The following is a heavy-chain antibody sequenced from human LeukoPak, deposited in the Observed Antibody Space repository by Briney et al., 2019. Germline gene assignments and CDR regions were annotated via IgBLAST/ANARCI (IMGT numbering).Heavy chain of an antibody. J-gene: IGHJ5*02. CDR2: INHRGST. CDR3: ARGYSSSSYNWFDP. CDR1: GGSFSGYY. Sequence: SETLSLTCAVYGGSFSGYYWSWIRQPPGKGLEWIGEINHRGSTNYNPSLKSRVTISVDTSKNQFSLKLSSVTAADTAVYYCARGYSSSSYNWFDPWGQGTLVTVSS. V-gene: IGHV4-34*01. D-gene: IGHD6-6*01.